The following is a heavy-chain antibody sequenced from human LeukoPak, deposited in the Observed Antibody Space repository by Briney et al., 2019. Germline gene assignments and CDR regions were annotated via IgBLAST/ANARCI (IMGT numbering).Heavy chain of an antibody. J-gene: IGHJ6*02. CDR2: ISGSGGST. V-gene: IGHV3-23*01. CDR1: GFTFSNNA. D-gene: IGHD6-25*01. Sequence: GGSLRLSCAASGFTFSNNAMSWVRQAPGKGLEWVSAISGSGGSTYYADSVKGRFTISRDSSKNTLYLQMNSLRAEDTAVYYCVKAESRGYYYYYGMDVWGQGTTVTVSS. CDR3: VKAESRGYYYYYGMDV.